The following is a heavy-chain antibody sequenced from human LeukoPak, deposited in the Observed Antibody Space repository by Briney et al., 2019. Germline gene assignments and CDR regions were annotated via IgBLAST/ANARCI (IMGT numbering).Heavy chain of an antibody. CDR1: GFTFSSYG. D-gene: IGHD6-6*01. Sequence: PGGSLRLSCAASGFTFSSYGMHWVRQAPGKGLEWVACIRSDGSNKYYADSVKGRFTISRDNSKNTLYLQMNSLRAEDTAVYYCAREELAARPLLLYWGQGTLVTVSS. CDR2: IRSDGSNK. V-gene: IGHV3-30*02. J-gene: IGHJ4*02. CDR3: AREELAARPLLLY.